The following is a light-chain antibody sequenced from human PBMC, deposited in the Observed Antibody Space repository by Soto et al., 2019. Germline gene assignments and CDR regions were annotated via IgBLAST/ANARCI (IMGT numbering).Light chain of an antibody. J-gene: IGLJ1*01. Sequence: QSVLTQPPSASGTPGQRVAISCSGSSSNIGSNTVNWYQQLPGTAPKLLIYSENQRPSGVPDRFSGSRSGTSASLAISGLQSEDEADYYCSSYTSSSTLVFGTGTKLTVL. CDR3: SSYTSSSTLV. CDR2: SEN. V-gene: IGLV1-44*01. CDR1: SSNIGSNT.